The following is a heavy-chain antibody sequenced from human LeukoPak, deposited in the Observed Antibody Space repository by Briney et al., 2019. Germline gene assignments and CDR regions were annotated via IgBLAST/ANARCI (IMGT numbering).Heavy chain of an antibody. J-gene: IGHJ4*02. Sequence: ASVKVSCKASGYIFTGYYMHWVRQAPGQGLEWMGVINPNGGGTNYAQKFQGRVSMTRDMSTSTVYMELSSLRSEDTAVYFCARDTYYDSSGFDYWGQGTLVTVSS. CDR2: INPNGGGT. V-gene: IGHV1-46*01. CDR3: ARDTYYDSSGFDY. D-gene: IGHD3-22*01. CDR1: GYIFTGYY.